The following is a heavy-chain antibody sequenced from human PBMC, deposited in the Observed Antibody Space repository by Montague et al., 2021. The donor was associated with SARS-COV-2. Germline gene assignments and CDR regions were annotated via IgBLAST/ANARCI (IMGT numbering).Heavy chain of an antibody. D-gene: IGHD2-2*01. V-gene: IGHV3-48*03. Sequence: LRLSCAASGFTFTHYEMNWVRQAPGKGLEWVSYISSSGSIIYYADSVKGRFAISRDVAKNSLYLQMSSLRAEDTAVYYCARDREYCSSASCYDIYYGMDVWGPGTTVTVSS. CDR1: GFTFTHYE. J-gene: IGHJ6*02. CDR2: ISSSGSII. CDR3: ARDREYCSSASCYDIYYGMDV.